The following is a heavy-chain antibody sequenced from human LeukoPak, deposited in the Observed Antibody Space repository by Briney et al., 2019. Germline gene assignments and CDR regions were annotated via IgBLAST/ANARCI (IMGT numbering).Heavy chain of an antibody. D-gene: IGHD3-16*01. V-gene: IGHV4-30-4*01. CDR3: ASNWGPFWYFDL. CDR1: GGSISSGDYY. J-gene: IGHJ2*01. CDR2: IYYSGST. Sequence: SQTLSLTCTVSGGSISSGDYYWSWIRQPPGKGLGWIGYIYYSGSTYYNPSLKSRVTISVDTSKNQFSLKLSSVTAADTAVYYCASNWGPFWYFDLWGRGTLVTVSS.